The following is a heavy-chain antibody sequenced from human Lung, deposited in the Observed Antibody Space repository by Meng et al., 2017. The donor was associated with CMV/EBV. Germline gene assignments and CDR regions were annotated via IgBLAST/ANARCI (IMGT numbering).Heavy chain of an antibody. Sequence: GESLKISCAASGFRFSAYEIIWVRQAPGKGLEWVSYIHARGHIVHYADFVNGRFTISRDSAKNSVDLQMSSLRVEDTAVYYCARRLPYYGMDVWGQGTTVTVSS. CDR1: GFRFSAYE. J-gene: IGHJ6*02. V-gene: IGHV3-48*03. CDR3: ARRLPYYGMDV. CDR2: IHARGHIV.